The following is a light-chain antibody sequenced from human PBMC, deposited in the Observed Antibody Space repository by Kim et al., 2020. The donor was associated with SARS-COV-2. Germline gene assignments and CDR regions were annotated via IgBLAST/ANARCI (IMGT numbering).Light chain of an antibody. CDR3: HRIYSNPRT. V-gene: IGKV1-8*01. Sequence: GSTGEKATFTCRAVQDLGGYLPWYRRNPGKAPSLLFMTAPAWQGGFQQGFAGGGPGPDFTLTTSCLRPEDYATYYCHRIYSNPRTFGEGSQVESK. CDR1: QDLGGY. J-gene: IGKJ4*02. CDR2: TAP.